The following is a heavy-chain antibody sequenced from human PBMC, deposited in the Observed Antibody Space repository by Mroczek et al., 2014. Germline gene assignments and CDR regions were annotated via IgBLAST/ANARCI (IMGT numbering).Heavy chain of an antibody. J-gene: IGHJ3*02. CDR3: AREFIKSYSSGWYDAFDI. D-gene: IGHD6-19*01. CDR1: GGSISSGSYY. Sequence: VQLLESGPGLVKPSQTLSLTCTVSGGSISSGSYYWSWIRQPAGKGLEWIGRIYTSGSTNYNPSLKSRVTMSVDTSKNQFSLKLSSVTAADTAVYYCAREFIKSYSSGWYDAFDIWGQGTMVTVSS. V-gene: IGHV4-61*02. CDR2: IYTSGST.